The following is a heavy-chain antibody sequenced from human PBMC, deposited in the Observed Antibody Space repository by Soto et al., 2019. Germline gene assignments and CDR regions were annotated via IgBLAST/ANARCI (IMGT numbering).Heavy chain of an antibody. CDR1: GFTFSSYG. V-gene: IGHV3-30*18. CDR3: AKVGSSSSGDYYYYGMDV. CDR2: ISYDGSNK. Sequence: GGSLRLSCAASGFTFSSYGMHWVRQAPGKGLEWVAVISYDGSNKYYADSVKGRFTISRDNSKNTLYLQMNSLRAEDTAVYDCAKVGSSSSGDYYYYGMDVWGQGTTVTVSS. D-gene: IGHD6-6*01. J-gene: IGHJ6*02.